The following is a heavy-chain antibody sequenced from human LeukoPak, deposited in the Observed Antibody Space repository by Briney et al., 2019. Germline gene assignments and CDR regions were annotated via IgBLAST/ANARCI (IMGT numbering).Heavy chain of an antibody. Sequence: ASVKVSCKASGYTFTSFYMHWVRQAPGQGLEWMGIINPSGGSTSYAQKFQGRVTMTRDTSTSTAYMELSSLRSEDTAVYYCARSDCSSTSCNYYYMDVWGKGTTVTISS. CDR2: INPSGGST. D-gene: IGHD2-2*01. J-gene: IGHJ6*03. V-gene: IGHV1-46*01. CDR1: GYTFTSFY. CDR3: ARSDCSSTSCNYYYMDV.